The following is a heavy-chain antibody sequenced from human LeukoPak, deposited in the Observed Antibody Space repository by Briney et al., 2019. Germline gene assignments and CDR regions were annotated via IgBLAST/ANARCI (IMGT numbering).Heavy chain of an antibody. V-gene: IGHV4-59*12. J-gene: IGHJ4*02. CDR1: GGSISSYH. D-gene: IGHD6-13*01. Sequence: PSETLSLTCTVSGGSISSYHWSWIRQPPGKGLEWIGFIYYSGSTNYNPSLKSRVTISVDTSKNQFSLKLSSVTAADTAVYYCAREGYSSSPHWGQGTLVTVSS. CDR2: IYYSGST. CDR3: AREGYSSSPH.